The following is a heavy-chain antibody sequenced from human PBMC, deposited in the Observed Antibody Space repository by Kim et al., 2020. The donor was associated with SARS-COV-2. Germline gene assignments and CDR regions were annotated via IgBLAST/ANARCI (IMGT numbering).Heavy chain of an antibody. J-gene: IGHJ3*02. Sequence: GGSLRLSCATSGFTLSIYSMNWVRQSPGKGLEWVSHISGSGTITKHADSVRGRFTISRDNAKNSLVLQMNGLRAQDKAGYYCVRENNWALDIWGQVIMVT. V-gene: IGHV3-48*04. CDR1: GFTLSIYS. CDR3: VRENNWALDI. CDR2: ISGSGTIT.